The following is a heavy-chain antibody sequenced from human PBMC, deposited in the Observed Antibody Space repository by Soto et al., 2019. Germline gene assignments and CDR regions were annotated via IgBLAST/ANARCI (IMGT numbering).Heavy chain of an antibody. V-gene: IGHV4-31*03. D-gene: IGHD6-19*01. CDR2: FYSSGSI. Sequence: SETLSLTCFVSGYSITAGGYYWSWIRHHPGKGLEWIGSFYSSGSIIYNPSLRSRVSISGDTSSNQFSMSLTSVTAADTARYYCARMYSSGSGWFHSWGQGTLVTVSS. CDR3: ARMYSSGSGWFHS. J-gene: IGHJ5*01. CDR1: GYSITAGGYY.